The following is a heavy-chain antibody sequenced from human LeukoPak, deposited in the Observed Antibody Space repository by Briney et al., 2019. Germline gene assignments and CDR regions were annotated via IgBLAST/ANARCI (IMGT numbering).Heavy chain of an antibody. CDR2: IWYDGSNK. V-gene: IGHV3-33*01. D-gene: IGHD3-3*01. CDR3: AVGGRRVTLFGVVTIDY. J-gene: IGHJ4*02. Sequence: GGSLRLSCAASGFTFSTYGMHWVRQAPGKGLEWVAVIWYDGSNKYYADSVKGRFTISRDNSKNTLYLQMNSLRAEDTAVYYCAVGGRRVTLFGVVTIDYWGQGTLVTVSS. CDR1: GFTFSTYG.